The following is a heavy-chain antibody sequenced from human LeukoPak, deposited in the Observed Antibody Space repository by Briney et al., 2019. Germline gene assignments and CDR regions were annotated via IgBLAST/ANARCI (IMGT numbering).Heavy chain of an antibody. D-gene: IGHD2-15*01. CDR1: GGSISRSSYY. V-gene: IGHV4-39*07. CDR3: ARDRGCSGGSCYWYYFDY. CDR2: IYYSGST. J-gene: IGHJ4*02. Sequence: PSETLSLTCTVSGGSISRSSYYWGWIRQPPGKGLEWMGSIYYSGSTYYNPSLKSRVTISVDTSKNQFSLKLSSVTAADTAVYYCARDRGCSGGSCYWYYFDYWGQGTLVTVSS.